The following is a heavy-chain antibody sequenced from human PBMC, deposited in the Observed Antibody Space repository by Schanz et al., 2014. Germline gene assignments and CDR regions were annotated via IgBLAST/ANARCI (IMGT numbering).Heavy chain of an antibody. CDR3: ARFRYSSAGTCDQDNWFDS. CDR1: GYSFISHA. J-gene: IGHJ5*01. D-gene: IGHD2-15*01. Sequence: QVQLVQSGAEVKKPGASVKVSCKASGYSFISHAIHWVRQAPGQRLEWMGWINAANGNTRYSQKFQGRVTITRDTSASTDSMQLRSMRSEDSTVYYCARFRYSSAGTCDQDNWFDSWGQGTLVNVSS. CDR2: INAANGNT. V-gene: IGHV1-3*01.